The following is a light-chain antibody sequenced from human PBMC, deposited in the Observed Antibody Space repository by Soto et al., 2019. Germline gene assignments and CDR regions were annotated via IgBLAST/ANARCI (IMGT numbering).Light chain of an antibody. V-gene: IGLV4-69*01. CDR1: SGHSTYA. CDR3: QTWGTGIRV. CDR2: LNSDGSH. Sequence: QPVLTQSPSASASLGASVKLTCTLSSGHSTYAIAWHQQQPEKGPRYLMMLNSDGSHNKGDGIPDRFSGSTSGAERYLTISNLHSEDEADYYCQTWGTGIRVFGGGTKVTVL. J-gene: IGLJ3*02.